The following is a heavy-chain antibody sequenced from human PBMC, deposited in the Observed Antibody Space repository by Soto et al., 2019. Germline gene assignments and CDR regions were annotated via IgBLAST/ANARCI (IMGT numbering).Heavy chain of an antibody. V-gene: IGHV1-18*01. CDR2: ISAYNGNT. D-gene: IGHD6-6*01. CDR1: GYTFTSYG. Sequence: SVKVSCKASGYTFTSYGISWVRQAPGQGLEWMGWISAYNGNTNYAQKLQGRVTMTTDTSTSTAYMELRSLRSDDTAVYYCAAYSSSPGFWFDPWGQGTLVTVSS. CDR3: AAYSSSPGFWFDP. J-gene: IGHJ5*02.